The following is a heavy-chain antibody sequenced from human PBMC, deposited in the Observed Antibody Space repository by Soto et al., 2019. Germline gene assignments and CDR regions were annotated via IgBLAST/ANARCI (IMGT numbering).Heavy chain of an antibody. V-gene: IGHV3-21*01. Sequence: EVQLVESGGGLVKPGGSLRLSCAASGFTFGSFSMNWVRQPPGKRLEWVSSIGSGGAYMYYADSVKGRFTISRDNAKNSLYLQMNSLRAEDTAVYYCARDTFTNIAAGFDPWGQGTLVTVSS. D-gene: IGHD6-13*01. CDR3: ARDTFTNIAAGFDP. CDR1: GFTFGSFS. CDR2: IGSGGAYM. J-gene: IGHJ5*02.